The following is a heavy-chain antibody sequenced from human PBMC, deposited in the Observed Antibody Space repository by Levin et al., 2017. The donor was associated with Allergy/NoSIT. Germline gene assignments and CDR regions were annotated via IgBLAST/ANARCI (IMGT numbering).Heavy chain of an antibody. CDR2: INHSGST. CDR3: ARALGGSYHARGYYFDY. Sequence: SETLSLTCAVYGGSFSGYYWSWIRQPPGKGLEWIGEINHSGSTNYNPSLKSRVTISVDTSKNQFSLKLSSVTAADTAVYYCARALGGSYHARGYYFDYWGQGTLVTVSS. CDR1: GGSFSGYY. V-gene: IGHV4-34*01. D-gene: IGHD1-26*01. J-gene: IGHJ4*02.